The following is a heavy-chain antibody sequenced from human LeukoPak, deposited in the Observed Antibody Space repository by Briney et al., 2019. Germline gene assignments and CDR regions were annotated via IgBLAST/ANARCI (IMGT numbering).Heavy chain of an antibody. D-gene: IGHD3-22*01. J-gene: IGHJ4*02. CDR1: GWACSRYC. Sequence: TVVCLGLCCAASGWACSRYCMNWVRQDPGKGLEWVSSISSSSSYISYADSVKGRFTISRDNAKNSLYLQMNSLRAEDTAVYYCARVREDSSGYYFDYWGQGTLVTVSS. V-gene: IGHV3-21*01. CDR3: ARVREDSSGYYFDY. CDR2: ISSSSSYI.